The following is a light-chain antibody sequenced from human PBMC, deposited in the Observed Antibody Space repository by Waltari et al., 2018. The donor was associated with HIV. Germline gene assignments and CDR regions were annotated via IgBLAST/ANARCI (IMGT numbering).Light chain of an antibody. CDR3: QQYNNWPYT. CDR2: GAS. V-gene: IGKV3-15*01. CDR1: QSVGST. Sequence: EIVMTQSPATLSVSPGERATLSCRASQSVGSTFAWYQRKPAQAPRRVSYGASTRATGVPDRLSGSGSGTEFTLTISSLQSEDFAVYYCQQYNNWPYTFGQGTKLEIK. J-gene: IGKJ2*01.